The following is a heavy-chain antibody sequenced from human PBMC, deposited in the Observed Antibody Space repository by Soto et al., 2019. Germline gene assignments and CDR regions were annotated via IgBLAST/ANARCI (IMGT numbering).Heavy chain of an antibody. J-gene: IGHJ4*02. CDR2: ISGSGGST. V-gene: IGHV3-23*01. CDR1: GFTFSSYA. Sequence: GGSLRLSCAASGFTFSSYAMSWVRQAPGKGLEWVSAISGSGGSTYYADSVKGRFTISRDNSKNTLYLQMNSLRAEDTAVYYCASNYYYDSSGQLGGNDYFDYWGQGTLVTVSS. D-gene: IGHD3-22*01. CDR3: ASNYYYDSSGQLGGNDYFDY.